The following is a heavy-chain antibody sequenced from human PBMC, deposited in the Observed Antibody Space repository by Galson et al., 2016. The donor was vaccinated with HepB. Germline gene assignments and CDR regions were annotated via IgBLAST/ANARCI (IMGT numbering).Heavy chain of an antibody. CDR2: ICGSCGDI. CDR3: AQDPSHWVDRTSWY. Sequence: SLRLSCAASGFTFRNYGMTWVRQAPGKGLEWVSTICGSCGDIHYADSVKGRFTISRDNSKHTLFLQMNSVRADDTAVYYCAQDPSHWVDRTSWYWGQGTLVTVSS. V-gene: IGHV3-23*01. CDR1: GFTFRNYG. D-gene: IGHD5-12*01. J-gene: IGHJ4*02.